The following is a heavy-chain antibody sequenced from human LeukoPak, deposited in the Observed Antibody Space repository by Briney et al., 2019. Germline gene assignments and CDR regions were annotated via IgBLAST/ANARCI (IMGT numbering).Heavy chain of an antibody. V-gene: IGHV3-30*02. Sequence: GGSLRLSCAASGFTFDIYGMHWVRQAPGKGLEWVTFIRSDGSKTHYADSLKGRSTISRDNSKKTLYLQIDSLRVDDTAAYYCAKGRGKDGQNLFDYWGQGTLVSVSS. CDR2: IRSDGSKT. CDR3: AKGRGKDGQNLFDY. CDR1: GFTFDIYG. J-gene: IGHJ4*02. D-gene: IGHD5-24*01.